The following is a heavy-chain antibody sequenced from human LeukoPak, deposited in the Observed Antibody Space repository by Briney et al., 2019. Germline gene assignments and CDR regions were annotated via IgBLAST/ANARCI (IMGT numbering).Heavy chain of an antibody. Sequence: GGSLRLSCAASGFTFSSHGMNWVRQAPGKGLEWVSGISPSGGITYYTDSVKGRFTISRDNSKNTVSLQMNSLRAEDTAVYYCARRASSSRSTLNWFDPWGQGTLVTVSS. CDR3: ARRASSSRSTLNWFDP. D-gene: IGHD6-13*01. CDR2: ISPSGGIT. V-gene: IGHV3-23*01. CDR1: GFTFSSHG. J-gene: IGHJ5*02.